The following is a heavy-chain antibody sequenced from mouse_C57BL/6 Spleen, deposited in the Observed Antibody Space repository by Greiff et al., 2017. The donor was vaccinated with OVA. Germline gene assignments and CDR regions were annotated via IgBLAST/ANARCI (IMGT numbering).Heavy chain of an antibody. J-gene: IGHJ2*01. CDR2: INPSSGYT. D-gene: IGHD1-1*01. V-gene: IGHV1-7*01. CDR1: GYTFTSYW. CDR3: ARSFITTVVGKDY. Sequence: QVHVKQSGAELAKPGASVKLSCKASGYTFTSYWMHWVKQRPGQGLEWIGYINPSSGYTKYNQKFKDKATLTAAKSSSTAYMQLSSLTYEDSAVYYCARSFITTVVGKDYWGQGTTLTVSS.